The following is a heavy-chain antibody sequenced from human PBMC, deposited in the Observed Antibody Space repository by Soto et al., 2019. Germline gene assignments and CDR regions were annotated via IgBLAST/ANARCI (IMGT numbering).Heavy chain of an antibody. V-gene: IGHV1-18*01. D-gene: IGHD3-3*01. J-gene: IGHJ4*02. CDR1: GYTFNSYG. CDR3: ARVIFDFWSGYWSVADY. Sequence: QVQLVQSGAEVKKAGASVKVSCNASGYTFNSYGISWVRQAPGQGLEWMGWISAYNGNTHYSQKVQGRVSMTTDTSTNTAYMELRSLRSDDTAVDYCARVIFDFWSGYWSVADYWGQGTLVTVSS. CDR2: ISAYNGNT.